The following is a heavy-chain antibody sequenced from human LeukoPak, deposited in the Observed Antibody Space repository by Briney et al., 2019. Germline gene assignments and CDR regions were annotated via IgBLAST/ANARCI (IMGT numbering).Heavy chain of an antibody. CDR3: ARHALSWLPHLGGAFDI. CDR1: GFTFDDYA. J-gene: IGHJ3*02. D-gene: IGHD6-19*01. CDR2: ISGSGGST. Sequence: TGGSLRLSCAASGFTFDDYAMHWVRQAPGKGLEWVSAISGSGGSTYYADSVKGRFTISRDNSKNTLYLQMNSLRAEDTAVYYCARHALSWLPHLGGAFDIWGQGTMVTVSS. V-gene: IGHV3-23*01.